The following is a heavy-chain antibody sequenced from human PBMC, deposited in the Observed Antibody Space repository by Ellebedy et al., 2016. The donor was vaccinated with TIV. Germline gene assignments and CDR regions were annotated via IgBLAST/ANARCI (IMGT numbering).Heavy chain of an antibody. Sequence: ASVKVSCKASGGTFSNYAISWVRQAPGQGLEWMGWISAYNGNTNYAQKLQGRVTITRDTSASTAYMELSSLRSEDTAVYYCARVEYSSGWYLEGAFDIWGQGTMVTVSS. J-gene: IGHJ3*02. CDR1: GGTFSNYA. D-gene: IGHD6-19*01. CDR3: ARVEYSSGWYLEGAFDI. CDR2: ISAYNGNT. V-gene: IGHV1-18*01.